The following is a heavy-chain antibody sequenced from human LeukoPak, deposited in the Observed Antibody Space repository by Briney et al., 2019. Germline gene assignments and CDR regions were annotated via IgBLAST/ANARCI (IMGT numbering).Heavy chain of an antibody. CDR1: GGTFSSYA. D-gene: IGHD6-19*01. V-gene: IGHV1-69*04. CDR2: IIPIFGIA. Sequence: ASVKVSCKASGGTFSSYAISWVRQAPGQGLEWMGRIIPIFGIANYAQKFQGRVTITADKSTSTAYMGLSSLRSEDTAVYYCARDVSVASTEDYWYFDLWGRGTLVTVSS. CDR3: ARDVSVASTEDYWYFDL. J-gene: IGHJ2*01.